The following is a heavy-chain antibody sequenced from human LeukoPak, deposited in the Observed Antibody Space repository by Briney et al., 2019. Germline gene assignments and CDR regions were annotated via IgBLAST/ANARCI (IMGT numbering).Heavy chain of an antibody. CDR1: GGSISNSDYY. Sequence: SETLSLTCTVSGGSISNSDYYWGWIRQPPGKGLKWIGSIYYTGTTYSHLSLKSRVTISVHTSKNQFSLQLSSVTAADTAVYYCARTTYGSPCGFDVWGQGTLVTDSS. J-gene: IGHJ5*02. CDR2: IYYTGTT. D-gene: IGHD6-13*01. CDR3: ARTTYGSPCGFDV. V-gene: IGHV4-39*01.